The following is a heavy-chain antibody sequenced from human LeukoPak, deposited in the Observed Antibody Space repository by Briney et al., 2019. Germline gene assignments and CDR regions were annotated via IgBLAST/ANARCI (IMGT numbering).Heavy chain of an antibody. CDR3: ARVDVTFGLIGDY. CDR2: INPSDGST. J-gene: IGHJ4*02. CDR1: GYTFSSYF. D-gene: IGHD2-21*02. V-gene: IGHV1-46*01. Sequence: ASVKVSCTASGYTFSSYFMTWVRQSPGHGLEWMGIINPSDGSTSYARELQGRVTMTRDTSTGRVYMELSGLRSEDTAVYYCARVDVTFGLIGDYWGQGTLVTVSS.